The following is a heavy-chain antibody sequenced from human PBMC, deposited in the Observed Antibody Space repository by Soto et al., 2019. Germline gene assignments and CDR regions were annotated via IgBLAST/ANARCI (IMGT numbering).Heavy chain of an antibody. D-gene: IGHD6-6*01. Sequence: GGSLRLSCAASGFTFSSYGMHWVRQAPGKGLEWVAVIWYDGSNKYYANSVKGRFTISRDNSKNTLYLQMNSLRAEDTAVYYCARPVRRAARYYYGMDVWGQGTTVTVSS. CDR3: ARPVRRAARYYYGMDV. V-gene: IGHV3-33*01. CDR1: GFTFSSYG. CDR2: IWYDGSNK. J-gene: IGHJ6*02.